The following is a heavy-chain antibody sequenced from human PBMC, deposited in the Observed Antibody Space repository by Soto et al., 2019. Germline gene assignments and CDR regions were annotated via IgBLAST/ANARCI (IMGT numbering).Heavy chain of an antibody. Sequence: QVQLQESGPGLVKPSETLSLTCTVSGGSISSYYWSWIRQPAGKGLEWIGRIYTSGSTNYNPSLKSRVTMAVDTSKDQFSLKLSSVTAADTAVYYCAGDLLVVVAATYYYYGMDVWGQGTTVTVSS. D-gene: IGHD2-15*01. CDR1: GGSISSYY. CDR2: IYTSGST. CDR3: AGDLLVVVAATYYYYGMDV. V-gene: IGHV4-4*07. J-gene: IGHJ6*02.